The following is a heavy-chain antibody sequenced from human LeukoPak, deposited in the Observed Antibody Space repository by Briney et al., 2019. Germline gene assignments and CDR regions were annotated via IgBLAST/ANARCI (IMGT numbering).Heavy chain of an antibody. V-gene: IGHV3-23*01. Sequence: PGGSLRLSCAASGFTFSSYAMSWVRQAPGKGLEWVSAISGSGGSTYYADSVRGRFTISRDNSKNTLYLQMNSLRAEDTAVYYCAKHDCSGGSCYWFDPWGQGTLVTVSS. D-gene: IGHD2-15*01. CDR2: ISGSGGST. CDR1: GFTFSSYA. CDR3: AKHDCSGGSCYWFDP. J-gene: IGHJ5*02.